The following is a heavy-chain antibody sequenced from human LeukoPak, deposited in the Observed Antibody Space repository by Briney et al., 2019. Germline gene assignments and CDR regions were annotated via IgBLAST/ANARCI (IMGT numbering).Heavy chain of an antibody. J-gene: IGHJ5*02. D-gene: IGHD3-16*01. Sequence: GGSLRLSCAASGFTFSSYWMNWVRQAPGKGLEWVSTVSGSGGSTYYADSVKGRFTISRDNARNSLFLQMNSLRVEDTAVYYCASQSFAKFDPWGQGTLVIVSS. V-gene: IGHV3-23*01. CDR3: ASQSFAKFDP. CDR1: GFTFSSYW. CDR2: VSGSGGST.